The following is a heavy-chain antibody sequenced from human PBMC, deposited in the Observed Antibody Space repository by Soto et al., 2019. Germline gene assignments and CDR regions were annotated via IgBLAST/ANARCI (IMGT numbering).Heavy chain of an antibody. CDR1: GGSITSSGYY. J-gene: IGHJ6*02. CDR2: IYYSGST. CDR3: ARTVMTGPDNYYCSGLDV. D-gene: IGHD3-9*01. V-gene: IGHV4-39*01. Sequence: QLQLRESGPGLVKPSETLSLTCSVSGGSITSSGYYWGWIRQPPGKGLEWIGNIYYSGSTYYNPSLKIRVTTFVDTSTNQSSPTLSPAPAADPAVYFCARTVMTGPDNYYCSGLDVWGQGTTVTVSS.